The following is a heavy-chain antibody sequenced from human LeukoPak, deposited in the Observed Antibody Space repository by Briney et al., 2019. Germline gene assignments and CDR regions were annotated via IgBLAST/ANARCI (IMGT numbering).Heavy chain of an antibody. Sequence: SETLSLTCTVSGGSISSYYWSWIRQPPGKGLEWIGYIYYSGSTNYNPSLKSRVTISVDTSKNQFSLKLSSVTAADTAVYYCARVGKVGYFDWSLGYWGQGTLVTVSS. CDR2: IYYSGST. V-gene: IGHV4-59*12. J-gene: IGHJ4*02. CDR1: GGSISSYY. D-gene: IGHD3-9*01. CDR3: ARVGKVGYFDWSLGY.